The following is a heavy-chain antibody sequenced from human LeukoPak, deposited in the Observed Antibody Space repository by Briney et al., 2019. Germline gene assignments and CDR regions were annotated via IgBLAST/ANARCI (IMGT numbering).Heavy chain of an antibody. Sequence: GESLKISCKDSGYSFSNHWIGWVRQMPGKNLEWMGIIYVGDSDTRYSPSFQGQITISADKSINTAYLQWSSLKASDTAMYYCARQIVGATNFDYWGQGTLVTVSS. CDR2: IYVGDSDT. CDR1: GYSFSNHW. V-gene: IGHV5-51*01. D-gene: IGHD1-26*01. CDR3: ARQIVGATNFDY. J-gene: IGHJ4*02.